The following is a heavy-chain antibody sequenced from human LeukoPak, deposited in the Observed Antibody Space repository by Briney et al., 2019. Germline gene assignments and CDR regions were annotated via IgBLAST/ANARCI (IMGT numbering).Heavy chain of an antibody. D-gene: IGHD3-9*01. J-gene: IGHJ4*02. Sequence: GGSLRLSCAASGITFSSYAMHWVRQAPGKGLEWVAVISYDGSNKYYADSVKGRFTISRDNSKNTLYLQMNSLRAEDTAVYYCAKDRYVLRYFDWLLGPEDCWGQGTLVTVSS. V-gene: IGHV3-30*04. CDR2: ISYDGSNK. CDR3: AKDRYVLRYFDWLLGPEDC. CDR1: GITFSSYA.